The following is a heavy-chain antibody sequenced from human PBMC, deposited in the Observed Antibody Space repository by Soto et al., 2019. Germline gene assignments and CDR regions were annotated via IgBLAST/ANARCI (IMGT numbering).Heavy chain of an antibody. CDR2: ISAYNGNT. Sequence: ASVKVSCKASHYSFNTYGITWVRQAPGQGLEWMGWISAYNGNTIYAQKFQGRVTMATDTSTDTAYMELRSLRSDDTAVYYCARVNEITRVLVVTPANDAFDIWGQGTMVTVSS. CDR3: ARVNEITRVLVVTPANDAFDI. J-gene: IGHJ3*02. D-gene: IGHD3-22*01. CDR1: HYSFNTYG. V-gene: IGHV1-18*01.